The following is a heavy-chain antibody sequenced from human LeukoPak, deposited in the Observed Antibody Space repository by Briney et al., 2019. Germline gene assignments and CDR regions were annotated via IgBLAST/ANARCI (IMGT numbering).Heavy chain of an antibody. CDR3: ARGLSVWFGEFLYYYYGMDV. Sequence: GASVKVSCKASGGTFSSYAISWVRQAPGQGLEWMGGIIPIFGTANYAQKFQGRVTITTDESTSTAYMELSSLRSEDTAVYYCARGLSVWFGEFLYYYYGMDVWGQGTMVTVSS. CDR2: IIPIFGTA. V-gene: IGHV1-69*05. J-gene: IGHJ6*02. CDR1: GGTFSSYA. D-gene: IGHD3-10*01.